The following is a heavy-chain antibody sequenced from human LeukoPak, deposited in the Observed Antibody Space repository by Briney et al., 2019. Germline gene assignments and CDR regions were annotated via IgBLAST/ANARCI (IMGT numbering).Heavy chain of an antibody. CDR1: GASFSGVY. Sequence: PSETLSLTCSVSGASFSGVYWTWIRQSSGKGLEWIGEITLCGSPNYNPSLRRRVTISLDASNKQFSLSVTSVTAADTSVYYCARSAAADSFSTLVRRVYWFDPWGQGTQVTVSS. CDR3: ARSAAADSFSTLVRRVYWFDP. V-gene: IGHV4-34*01. J-gene: IGHJ5*02. CDR2: ITLCGSP. D-gene: IGHD6-13*01.